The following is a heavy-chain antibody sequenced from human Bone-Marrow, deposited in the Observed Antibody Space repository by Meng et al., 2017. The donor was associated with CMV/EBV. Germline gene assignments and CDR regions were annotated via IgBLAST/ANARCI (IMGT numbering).Heavy chain of an antibody. D-gene: IGHD3-22*01. J-gene: IGHJ4*02. CDR2: INHSGST. Sequence: GSLRLSCAVYGGSFRGYYWSWIRQPPGKGLEWIGEINHSGSTNYNPSLKSRVTISVDTSKNQFSLKLSSVTAADTAVYYCARAWRFAGGYYVAARYYFDYWGQGTLVPVSS. CDR3: ARAWRFAGGYYVAARYYFDY. CDR1: GGSFRGYY. V-gene: IGHV4-34*01.